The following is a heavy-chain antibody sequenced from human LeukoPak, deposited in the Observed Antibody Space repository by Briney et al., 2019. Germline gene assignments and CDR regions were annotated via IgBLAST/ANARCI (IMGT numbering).Heavy chain of an antibody. Sequence: GSLRLSCAASGFTFSAHGMNWVRQSPGKGLEWVGEINHSGNTNYNPSLKSRVTMSVDTSQRQFSPRLTSVRAADTAVYYCARGRYLTTLGGAAAGFLDYWGQGTVVTVSS. CDR1: GFTFSAHG. D-gene: IGHD6-13*01. CDR2: INHSGNT. CDR3: ARGRYLTTLGGAAAGFLDY. V-gene: IGHV4-34*01. J-gene: IGHJ4*02.